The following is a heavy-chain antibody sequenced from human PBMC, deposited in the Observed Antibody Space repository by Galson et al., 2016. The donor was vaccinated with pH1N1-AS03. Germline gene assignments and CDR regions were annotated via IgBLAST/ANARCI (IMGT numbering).Heavy chain of an antibody. V-gene: IGHV4-38-2*02. Sequence: SETLSLTCAVSGPSITKGFQWAWIRQSPGTGLEWIGNVYQSGTTYYNPSLKSRVTISVDTSKNQFSLKLTSVTAADTAIYYCARDHSNNGPFDIWGPGSLVAVSS. CDR2: VYQSGTT. CDR1: GPSITKGFQ. J-gene: IGHJ4*01. CDR3: ARDHSNNGPFDI. D-gene: IGHD6-13*01.